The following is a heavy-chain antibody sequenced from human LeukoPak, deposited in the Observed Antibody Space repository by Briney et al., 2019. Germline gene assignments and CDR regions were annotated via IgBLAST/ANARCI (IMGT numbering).Heavy chain of an antibody. Sequence: ASVKVSCKASGYTFTNYGISWLRHAPGQGLEWMGWLSPYNGTTHYTQKFQGSVTVPTDTSTGTAYMEMRGLQSDDTAVYNCARGAPRRLHPWGEGTLVTVSS. CDR2: LSPYNGTT. CDR1: GYTFTNYG. CDR3: ARGAPRRLHP. J-gene: IGHJ5*02. V-gene: IGHV1-18*01.